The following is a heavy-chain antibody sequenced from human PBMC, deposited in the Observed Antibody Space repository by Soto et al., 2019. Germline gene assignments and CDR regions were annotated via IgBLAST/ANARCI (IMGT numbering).Heavy chain of an antibody. Sequence: QVQLQESGPGLVKPSGTLSLTCALSGASIITDNWWSWVRHHPGKEMEWMGEIYHSGNTNFNPSVKSRVNISVDTSKNQFSLTVSSATAADTAIYYCARASASSKLRGVVINWGQGTLVTVSS. J-gene: IGHJ4*02. D-gene: IGHD3-10*01. CDR1: GASIITDNW. CDR2: IYHSGNT. CDR3: ARASASSKLRGVVIN. V-gene: IGHV4-4*02.